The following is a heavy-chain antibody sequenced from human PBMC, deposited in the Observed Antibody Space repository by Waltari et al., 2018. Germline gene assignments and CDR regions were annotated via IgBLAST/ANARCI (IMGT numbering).Heavy chain of an antibody. Sequence: QVQLQESGPGLVKPLGTLSLTCAVSGGSIYINNWWSWVRQAPGKGLDWIGEIYHTGSTNYNPALKSRVTISVDKSRNHFSLNLTSVTVADTALYYCASRVVAGNNFDYWGQGRLVTVSS. CDR3: ASRVVAGNNFDY. D-gene: IGHD6-19*01. J-gene: IGHJ4*02. CDR1: GGSIYINNW. CDR2: IYHTGST. V-gene: IGHV4-4*02.